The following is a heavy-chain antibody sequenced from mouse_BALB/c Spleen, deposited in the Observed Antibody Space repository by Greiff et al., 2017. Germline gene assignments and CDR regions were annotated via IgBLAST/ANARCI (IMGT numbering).Heavy chain of an antibody. V-gene: IGHV1-80*01. CDR3: ARHYRYEGYYAMDY. D-gene: IGHD2-14*01. Sequence: VKLMESGAELVRPGSSVKISCKASGYAFSSYWMNWVKQRPGQGLEWIGQIYPGDGDTNYNGKFKGKATLTADKSSSTAYMQLSSLTSEDSAVYFCARHYRYEGYYAMDYWGQGTSVTVSS. J-gene: IGHJ4*01. CDR2: IYPGDGDT. CDR1: GYAFSSYW.